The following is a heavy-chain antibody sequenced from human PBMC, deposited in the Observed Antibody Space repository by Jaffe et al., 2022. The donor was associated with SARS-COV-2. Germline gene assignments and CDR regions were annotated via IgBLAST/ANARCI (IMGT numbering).Heavy chain of an antibody. Sequence: EVQLVESGGGLVQPGGSLRLSCSASGFTFSSYAMHWVRQAPGKGLEYVSAISSNGGSTYYADSVKGRFTISRDNSKNTLYLQMSSLRAEDTAVYYCVKDSAQVVPGYGYYYGSGSWRDDAFDIWGQGTMVTVSS. CDR2: ISSNGGST. CDR3: VKDSAQVVPGYGYYYGSGSWRDDAFDI. V-gene: IGHV3-64D*09. CDR1: GFTFSSYA. J-gene: IGHJ3*02. D-gene: IGHD3-10*01.